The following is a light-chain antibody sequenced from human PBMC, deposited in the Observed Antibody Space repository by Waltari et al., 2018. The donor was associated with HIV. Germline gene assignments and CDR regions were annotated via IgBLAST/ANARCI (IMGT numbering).Light chain of an antibody. J-gene: IGKJ4*01. CDR3: QQRSNWP. CDR1: QSVSSY. Sequence: EIVLTQSPATLSSPPGERATLSCRASQSVSSYLAWYQQKPGQAPRLLIYDASNRATGIPARFRGSGSGTDFTLTISSLEPEDFAVYYCQQRSNWPFGGGTKVEIK. V-gene: IGKV3-11*01. CDR2: DAS.